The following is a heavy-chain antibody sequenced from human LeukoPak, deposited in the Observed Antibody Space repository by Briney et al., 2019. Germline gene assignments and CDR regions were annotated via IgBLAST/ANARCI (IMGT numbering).Heavy chain of an antibody. D-gene: IGHD5-18*01. CDR3: AKGRGYSWGGFDY. CDR2: ISSSSSTI. CDR1: GFTFSSYS. Sequence: GGSLRLSCAASGFTFSSYSMNWVRQAPGKGLEWVSYISSSSSTIYYADSVKGRFTISRDNAKNTLYLQMNSLRAEDTALYYCAKGRGYSWGGFDYWGQGTLVTVSS. V-gene: IGHV3-48*01. J-gene: IGHJ4*02.